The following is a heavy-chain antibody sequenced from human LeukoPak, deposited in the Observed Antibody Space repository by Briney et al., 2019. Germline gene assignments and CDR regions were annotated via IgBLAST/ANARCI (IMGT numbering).Heavy chain of an antibody. J-gene: IGHJ4*02. V-gene: IGHV1-8*01. CDR3: ARDDLSMATIGSGY. CDR1: GYTFTSYD. Sequence: ASVKVSCKASGYTFTSYDINWVRQATGRGLEWMGWMNPNSGNTGYAQKFQGRVTMTRDTSTSTVYMELSSLRSEDTAVYYCARDDLSMATIGSGYWGQGTLVTVSS. CDR2: MNPNSGNT. D-gene: IGHD5-24*01.